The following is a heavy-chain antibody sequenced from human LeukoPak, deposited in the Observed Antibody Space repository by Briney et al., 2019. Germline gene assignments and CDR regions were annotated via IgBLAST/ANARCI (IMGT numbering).Heavy chain of an antibody. CDR1: GGTFSSYA. V-gene: IGHV1-69*13. CDR3: ARRLNLHYNDSSGYPGYYYYIDV. CDR2: IIPIFGTA. Sequence: SVTVSCKASGGTFSSYAISWVRQAPGQGLEWMGGIIPIFGTANYAQKFQGRVTITADESPSTAYMELSSLRTEDTAVYYCARRLNLHYNDSSGYPGYYYYIDVWGKGTTVTISS. J-gene: IGHJ6*03. D-gene: IGHD3-22*01.